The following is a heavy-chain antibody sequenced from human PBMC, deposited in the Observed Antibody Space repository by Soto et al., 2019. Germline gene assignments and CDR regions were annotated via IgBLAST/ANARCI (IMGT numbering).Heavy chain of an antibody. CDR1: GYTFTNYG. Sequence: QVQLVQSGAEVKKPGASVKVSCKASGYTFTNYGINWVRQAPGQGLEWMGWISASNGNTNYAQRVQGRVTMTTDTXPSTAYMELRSLRSDDTAVYYCARSQSGDYEGCGYWGQGTLVTVSS. CDR2: ISASNGNT. V-gene: IGHV1-18*01. D-gene: IGHD4-17*01. J-gene: IGHJ4*02. CDR3: ARSQSGDYEGCGY.